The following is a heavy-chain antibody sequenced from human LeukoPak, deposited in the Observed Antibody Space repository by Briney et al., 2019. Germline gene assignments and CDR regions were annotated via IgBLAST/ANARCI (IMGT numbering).Heavy chain of an antibody. CDR2: IWYDGSNK. J-gene: IGHJ6*04. V-gene: IGHV3-33*01. Sequence: GRSLRLSCIASGSTFRSYGMNWVRQAPGKGLEWVTSIWYDGSNKNYADSVKGRFTISRDNSKNILYLQMNSLRVEDTAVYYCAGRYNTPAAGMDVWGNGTTVTVSS. CDR3: AGRYNTPAAGMDV. CDR1: GSTFRSYG. D-gene: IGHD6-13*01.